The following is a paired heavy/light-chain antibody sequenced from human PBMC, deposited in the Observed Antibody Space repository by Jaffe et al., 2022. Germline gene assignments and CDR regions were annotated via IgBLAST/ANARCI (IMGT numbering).Heavy chain of an antibody. J-gene: IGHJ4*02. CDR3: AKDLWGHRITMVQGVIGFFDY. V-gene: IGHV3-23*01. D-gene: IGHD3-10*01. CDR2: ISGSGGST. CDR1: GFTFSSYA. Sequence: EVQLLESGGGLVQPGGSLRLSCAASGFTFSSYAMSWVRQAPGKGLEWVSAISGSGGSTYYADSVKGRFTISRDNSKNTLYLQMNSLRAEDTAVYYCAKDLWGHRITMVQGVIGFFDYWGQGTLVTVSS.
Light chain of an antibody. CDR1: QSISSW. V-gene: IGKV1-5*03. CDR2: KAS. J-gene: IGKJ3*01. Sequence: DIQMTQSPSTLSASVGDRVTITCRASQSISSWLAWYQQKPGKAPKLLIYKASSLESGVPSRFSGSGSGTEFTLTISSLQPDDFATYYCQQYNSYPFTFGPGTKVDIK. CDR3: QQYNSYPFT.